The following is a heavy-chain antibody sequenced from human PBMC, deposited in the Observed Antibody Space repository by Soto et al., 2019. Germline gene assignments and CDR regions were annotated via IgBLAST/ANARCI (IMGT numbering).Heavy chain of an antibody. CDR1: GFALSPYT. CDR2: LSSDGSNN. CDR3: AKDAEMHATRLLSYCALDL. J-gene: IGHJ6*02. V-gene: IGHV3-30-3*01. D-gene: IGHD3-10*01. Sequence: QVQLVESGGGVVQPGGSLRLSCAARGFALSPYTIHWVRQAPGKGLEWVAGLSSDGSNNFYPDSVKGRITISRDNSKTTVHLQMNNLRPEDTAIYYCAKDAEMHATRLLSYCALDLWGRGTTVTVSS.